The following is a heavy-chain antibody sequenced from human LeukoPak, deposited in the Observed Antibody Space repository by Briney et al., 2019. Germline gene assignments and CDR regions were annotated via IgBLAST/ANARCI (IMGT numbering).Heavy chain of an antibody. Sequence: SETLSLTCAVYGGSFSGYYWSWIRQPPGKGLEWIGEINHSGSTDYNPSLKSRFTISVDTSKNQFSLKLSSVTAADTAVYYCARVRYYFDYWGQGTLVTVSS. CDR2: INHSGST. J-gene: IGHJ4*02. V-gene: IGHV4-34*01. CDR1: GGSFSGYY. CDR3: ARVRYYFDY.